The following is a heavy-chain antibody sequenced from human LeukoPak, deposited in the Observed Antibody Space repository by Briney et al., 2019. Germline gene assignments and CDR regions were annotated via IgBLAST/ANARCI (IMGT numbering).Heavy chain of an antibody. CDR1: GYTFTGYY. V-gene: IGHV1-3*01. D-gene: IGHD3-10*01. J-gene: IGHJ4*02. CDR2: INAGNGNT. Sequence: ASVKVSCKASGYTFTGYYMHWVRQAPGQRLEWMGWINAGNGNTKYSQKFQDRVTITRDTSASTAYMELSSLKSEDTAVYYCARGILWFGELSSLGYWGQGTLVTVSS. CDR3: ARGILWFGELSSLGY.